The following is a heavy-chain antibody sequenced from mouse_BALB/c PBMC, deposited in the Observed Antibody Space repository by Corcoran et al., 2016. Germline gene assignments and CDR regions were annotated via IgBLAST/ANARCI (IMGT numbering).Heavy chain of an antibody. Sequence: DVQLQESGPGLVKPSQSLSLTCSVTGYSITSGYYWNWTRQFPGNKLEWMGYISYDGSNNYNPSLKNRISITRDTSKNQFFLKLNSVTTEDTATYYCERDGPATYYFDYWGQGTTLTVSS. V-gene: IGHV3-6*02. CDR3: ERDGPATYYFDY. CDR1: GYSITSGYY. D-gene: IGHD6-1*01. J-gene: IGHJ2*01. CDR2: ISYDGSN.